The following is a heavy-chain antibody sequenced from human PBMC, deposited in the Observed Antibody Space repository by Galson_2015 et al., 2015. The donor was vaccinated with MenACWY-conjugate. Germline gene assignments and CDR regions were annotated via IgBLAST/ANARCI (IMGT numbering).Heavy chain of an antibody. Sequence: TLSLTCTVSGGSISSGNYYWTWIRQHPGKGLAWLGYIDKSGSTYYKSSLKRRLTMSVDRPKHQFSLKLASVTAADTAVYYCAREWYSSSWWYYFDSWGLGTLVTVSS. CDR1: GGSISSGNYY. J-gene: IGHJ4*02. CDR3: AREWYSSSWWYYFDS. D-gene: IGHD6-13*01. V-gene: IGHV4-31*03. CDR2: IDKSGST.